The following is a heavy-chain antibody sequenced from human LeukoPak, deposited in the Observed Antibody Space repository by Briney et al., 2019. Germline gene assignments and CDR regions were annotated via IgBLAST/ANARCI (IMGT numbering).Heavy chain of an antibody. D-gene: IGHD3-10*01. CDR3: ARGQRTVRGVMNY. CDR2: IIPILGIA. CDR1: GGTFSSYA. V-gene: IGHV1-69*04. J-gene: IGHJ4*02. Sequence: SVKVSCKASGGTFSSYAISWVRQAPGQGLEWMGRIIPILGIANYAQKFQGRVTITADKSTSTAYMELSSLRSEDTAVYYCARGQRTVRGVMNYWGQGTLVTVSS.